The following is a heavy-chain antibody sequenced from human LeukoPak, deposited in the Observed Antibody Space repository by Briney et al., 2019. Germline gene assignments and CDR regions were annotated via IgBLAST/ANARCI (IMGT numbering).Heavy chain of an antibody. D-gene: IGHD3/OR15-3a*01. V-gene: IGHV1-69*06. Sequence: GASVKVSCKASGGTFSSYAISWVRQAPGQGLEWMGGIIPIFGTTNYAQKFQGRVTITADKSASTAYMELSSLRSEDTAVYYCARVVSSGPVIPDFDYWGQGTLVTVSS. CDR2: IIPIFGTT. CDR1: GGTFSSYA. J-gene: IGHJ4*02. CDR3: ARVVSSGPVIPDFDY.